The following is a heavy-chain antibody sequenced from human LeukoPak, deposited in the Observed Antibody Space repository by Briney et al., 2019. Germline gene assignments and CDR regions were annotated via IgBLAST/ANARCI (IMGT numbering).Heavy chain of an antibody. CDR1: GYTLTELS. V-gene: IGHV1-24*01. CDR2: FDPEDGET. J-gene: IGHJ5*02. D-gene: IGHD2-15*01. CDR3: ATGDGGSDPEYNWFDP. Sequence: ASVKVSCKVSGYTLTELSMHWVRQAPGKGLEWMGGFDPEDGETIYAQKFQGRVTMTEDTSTDTAYMELSSLRSEDTAVYYCATGDGGSDPEYNWFDPWGQGTLVTVSS.